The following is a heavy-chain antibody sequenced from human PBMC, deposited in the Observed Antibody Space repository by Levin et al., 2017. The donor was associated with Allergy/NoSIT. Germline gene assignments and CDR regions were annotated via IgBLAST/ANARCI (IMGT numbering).Heavy chain of an antibody. CDR3: ARTYTVALWFFDY. V-gene: IGHV1-2*06. Sequence: ASVKVSCKASGYTFTGYSVHWVRQAPGQGLEWMGRISPNSGGTNYAQNFQGRVTMTWDTSISTAYMELSRLTSDDTAMYYCARTYTVALWFFDYWGQGTLVTVSS. CDR1: GYTFTGYS. D-gene: IGHD2-21*01. J-gene: IGHJ4*02. CDR2: ISPNSGGT.